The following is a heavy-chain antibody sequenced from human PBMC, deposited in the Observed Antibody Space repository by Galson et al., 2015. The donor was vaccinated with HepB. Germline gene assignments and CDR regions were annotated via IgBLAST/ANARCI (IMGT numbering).Heavy chain of an antibody. CDR1: GYSFTSYW. Sequence: QSGAEVKKPGESLKISCKGSGYSFTSYWIGWVRQMPGKGLEWMGIIYPGDSDTRYSPSFQGQVTISADKSISTAYLQWSSLKASDTAMYYCARQTTITHYSYYMDVWGKGTTVTVSS. J-gene: IGHJ6*03. CDR3: ARQTTITHYSYYMDV. V-gene: IGHV5-51*01. D-gene: IGHD5-24*01. CDR2: IYPGDSDT.